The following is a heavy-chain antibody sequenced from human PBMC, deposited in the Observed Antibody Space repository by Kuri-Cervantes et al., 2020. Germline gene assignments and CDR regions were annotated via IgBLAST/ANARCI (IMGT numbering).Heavy chain of an antibody. D-gene: IGHD5-12*01. CDR3: ARDGPKSSGGYEHTYYYYGMDV. V-gene: IGHV1-3*01. Sequence: ASVKVSCKASGYTFTSYAMHWVRQAPGQRLEWMGWINAGNGNTKYSQKFQGRVTITRDTSASTVYMELSSLRSEDTAVYYCARDGPKSSGGYEHTYYYYGMDVWGQGTTVTVSS. J-gene: IGHJ6*02. CDR1: GYTFTSYA. CDR2: INAGNGNT.